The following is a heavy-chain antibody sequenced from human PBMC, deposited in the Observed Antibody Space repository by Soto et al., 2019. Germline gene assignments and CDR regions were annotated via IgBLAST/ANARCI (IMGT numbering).Heavy chain of an antibody. CDR1: GGSISSGGYY. CDR2: IYYSGST. V-gene: IGHV4-31*03. CDR3: ARSWYDSSGYCFDY. D-gene: IGHD3-22*01. J-gene: IGHJ4*02. Sequence: SETLSLTCTVSGGSISSGGYYWSWIRQHPGKGLEWIGYIYYSGSTYYNPSLKSRVTISVDTSKNQFSLKLSSVTAADTAVYYCARSWYDSSGYCFDYWGQGTLVTVSS.